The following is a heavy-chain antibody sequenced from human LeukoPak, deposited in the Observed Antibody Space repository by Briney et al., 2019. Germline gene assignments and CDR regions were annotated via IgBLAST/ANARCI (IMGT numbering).Heavy chain of an antibody. CDR3: EKEFSASDYYLHY. Sequence: GGSLRLSCAASGFTFSTYGMHWVRQAPGKGLEWVAVIWYDGSNKYYADSVKGRFTISRDNSKNTLFLQMNSLRAEDTAVYYCEKEFSASDYYLHYWPQATLVNV. CDR2: IWYDGSNK. V-gene: IGHV3-33*06. CDR1: GFTFSTYG. J-gene: IGHJ4*02.